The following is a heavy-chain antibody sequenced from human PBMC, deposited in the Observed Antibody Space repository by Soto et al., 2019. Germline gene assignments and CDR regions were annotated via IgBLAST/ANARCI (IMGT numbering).Heavy chain of an antibody. V-gene: IGHV3-30*04. D-gene: IGHD1-1*01. CDR3: ARDLQAGTDNVNWFAP. J-gene: IGHJ5*02. Sequence: QVQLVESGGGVVQPGRSLRLSCAASGFSISRSAMHWVRQAPGKGLEWVAVIAYDGSNRWYADSAKGRFTTSRDNSKNPVCVQMTSLRGEDTAVYYCARDLQAGTDNVNWFAPWGQGTLVTVSS. CDR1: GFSISRSA. CDR2: IAYDGSNR.